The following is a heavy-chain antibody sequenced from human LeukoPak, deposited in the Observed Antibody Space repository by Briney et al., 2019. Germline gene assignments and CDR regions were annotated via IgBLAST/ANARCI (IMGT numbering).Heavy chain of an antibody. CDR3: ARYCSSTSCRDAFDI. CDR2: IYTSGST. D-gene: IGHD2-2*01. Sequence: SETLSLTCTVSGGSISSYYWSWIRQPAGKGLEGIGRIYTSGSTNYNPSLKSRVTMSVDTSKNQFSLKLSSVTAADTAVYHCARYCSSTSCRDAFDIWGQGTMVTVSS. J-gene: IGHJ3*02. CDR1: GGSISSYY. V-gene: IGHV4-4*07.